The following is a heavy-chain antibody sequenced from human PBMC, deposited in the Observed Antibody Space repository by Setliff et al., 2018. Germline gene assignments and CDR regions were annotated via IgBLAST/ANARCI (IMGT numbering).Heavy chain of an antibody. CDR1: GGSISPYY. V-gene: IGHV4-34*01. Sequence: KPSETLSLTCTVSGGSISPYYWSWIRQPPGKGLEWIGEINHSGSTNYNPSLKSRVTISVDTSKNQFSLKLSSVTAADTAVYYCARDEGSSYYGMDVWGQGTTVTV. J-gene: IGHJ6*02. CDR2: INHSGST. CDR3: ARDEGSSYYGMDV. D-gene: IGHD6-13*01.